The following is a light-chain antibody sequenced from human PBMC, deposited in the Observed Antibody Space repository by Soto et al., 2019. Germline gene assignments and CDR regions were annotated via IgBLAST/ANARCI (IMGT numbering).Light chain of an antibody. CDR3: QQANSFSWT. CDR1: QSISSC. J-gene: IGKJ4*01. Sequence: MTITQSPSGLAPSVGDKVTIACRATQSISSCLAWYQQKPGKAPKRLIYAGSSLQSGGPSGLSGSGSGRDFTLTISSLQPEDFATFYCQQANSFSWTFGGGTKVDIK. CDR2: AGS. V-gene: IGKV1D-12*01.